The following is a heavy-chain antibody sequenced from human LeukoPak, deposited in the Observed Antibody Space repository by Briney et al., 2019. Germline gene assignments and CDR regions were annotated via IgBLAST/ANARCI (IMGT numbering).Heavy chain of an antibody. Sequence: ASVKVSCKASGYTFTSYGISWVRQAPGTGLEWMGGFDPEDGETIYAQKFQGRVTMTEDTSTDTAYMELSSLRSEDTAMYYCATIILRGGLTGYGDWGQGTLVTVSS. V-gene: IGHV1-24*01. CDR1: GYTFTSYG. D-gene: IGHD3-9*01. CDR2: FDPEDGET. CDR3: ATIILRGGLTGYGD. J-gene: IGHJ4*02.